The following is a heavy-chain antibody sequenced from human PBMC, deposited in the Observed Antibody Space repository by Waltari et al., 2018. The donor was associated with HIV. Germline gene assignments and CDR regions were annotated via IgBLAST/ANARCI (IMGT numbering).Heavy chain of an antibody. CDR2: ISAYNGNT. Sequence: QVQLVQSGAEVKKPGASVKVSCKASGYTFTSYGISWVRQAPGQGLEWMGWISAYNGNTNYAQKLQGRVTMTTDTSTSTAYMELRSLRSDDTAVYYCARDPYCSGGSCYSYYYYGMDVWGQGTTVTVSS. J-gene: IGHJ6*02. D-gene: IGHD2-15*01. V-gene: IGHV1-18*01. CDR3: ARDPYCSGGSCYSYYYYGMDV. CDR1: GYTFTSYG.